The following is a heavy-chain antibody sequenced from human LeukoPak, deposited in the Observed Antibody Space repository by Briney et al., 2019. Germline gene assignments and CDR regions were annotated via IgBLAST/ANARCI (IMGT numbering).Heavy chain of an antibody. V-gene: IGHV3-21*01. CDR2: ISSSSSYI. D-gene: IGHD3-10*01. Sequence: GGSLRLSCAASGFTFSSYSMNWVRQAPGKGLEWVSSISSSSSYIYYADSVKGRFTISRDNAKNSLYLQMNSLRAEDTAVYYCARDLRFGELFNYYYYMDVWGKGITVTVSS. J-gene: IGHJ6*03. CDR3: ARDLRFGELFNYYYYMDV. CDR1: GFTFSSYS.